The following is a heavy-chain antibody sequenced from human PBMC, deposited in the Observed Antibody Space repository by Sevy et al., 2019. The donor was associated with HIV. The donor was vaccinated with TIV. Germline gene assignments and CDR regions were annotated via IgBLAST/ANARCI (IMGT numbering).Heavy chain of an antibody. Sequence: GGSPRLSCVASGFTFRSFSMHWVRQAPGKGLEWVAAIWYDGRTERYADSVQGRFTISRDNSKKTLYLQMNSLRDEDTAIYYCAREAARVIVPTAGFDSWGQGTLVTVSS. CDR1: GFTFRSFS. CDR2: IWYDGRTE. V-gene: IGHV3-33*01. D-gene: IGHD6-13*01. CDR3: AREAARVIVPTAGFDS. J-gene: IGHJ5*01.